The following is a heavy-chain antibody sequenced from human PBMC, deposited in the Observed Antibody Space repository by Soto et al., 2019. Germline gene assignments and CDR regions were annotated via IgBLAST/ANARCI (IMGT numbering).Heavy chain of an antibody. CDR3: ATFAYTSERDDY. CDR2: IKPDGGEQ. J-gene: IGHJ4*02. Sequence: VQLVASGGGLVQPGGSLRLSCVASGFTFSNYWMSWVRQAPGRGLEWVANIKPDGGEQYYVDSVKGRFTISRDNAQNSVYLQMNSLRAEDGAVYYCATFAYTSERDDYCGQGTLVTVSS. V-gene: IGHV3-7*01. D-gene: IGHD3-16*01. CDR1: GFTFSNYW.